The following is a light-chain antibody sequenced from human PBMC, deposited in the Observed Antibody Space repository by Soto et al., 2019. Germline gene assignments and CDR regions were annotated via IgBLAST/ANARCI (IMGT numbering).Light chain of an antibody. J-gene: IGKJ1*01. V-gene: IGKV3-15*01. CDR2: GAS. CDR3: QHYNNWPRT. Sequence: EIVMTQSPATLSVSPGERDTLSCRASQSVSNNLAWYQQKPGQAPRLLIYGASTRATGIPARFSGSGSGTEFTLTISSLQSEDFAVYYCQHYNNWPRTFGQGTKVEIK. CDR1: QSVSNN.